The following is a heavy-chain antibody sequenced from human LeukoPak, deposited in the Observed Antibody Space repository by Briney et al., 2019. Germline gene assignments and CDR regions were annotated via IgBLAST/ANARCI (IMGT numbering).Heavy chain of an antibody. D-gene: IGHD2-15*01. J-gene: IGHJ4*02. Sequence: ASVKVSCKASGYTFTSYYMHWVRQAPGQGLEWMGWINPNSGGTNYAQKFQGRVTMTRDTSISTAYMELSRLRSDGTAVYYCARSIVVVVAANFDYWGQGTLVTVSS. CDR2: INPNSGGT. V-gene: IGHV1-2*02. CDR1: GYTFTSYY. CDR3: ARSIVVVVAANFDY.